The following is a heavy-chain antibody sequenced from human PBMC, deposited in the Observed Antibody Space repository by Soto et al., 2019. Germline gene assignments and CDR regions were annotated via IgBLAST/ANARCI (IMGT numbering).Heavy chain of an antibody. CDR3: VKDQDDVVDMVYGMNAYDV. J-gene: IGHJ3*01. Sequence: QVQLVESGGGVVQPGRSLRLACAASGFTFSSYGMHWVRQAPGKGLEGVAVISYDGRNTDYVDSVEGRFSISRDNSKNTLYLQMNSLRTEDTAVYYCVKDQDDVVDMVYGMNAYDVWGQGTMVTVSS. CDR2: ISYDGRNT. D-gene: IGHD2-8*01. CDR1: GFTFSSYG. V-gene: IGHV3-30*18.